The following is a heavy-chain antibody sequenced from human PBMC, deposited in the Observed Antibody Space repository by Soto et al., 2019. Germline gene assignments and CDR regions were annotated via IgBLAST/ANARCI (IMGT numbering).Heavy chain of an antibody. D-gene: IGHD3-9*01. CDR3: AREPADILTVSPYMDV. Sequence: EVQLVESGGGLVKPGGSLRLSCAASGFTFSSYSMNWVRQAPGKGLEWVSSISSSSSYIYYADSVKGRFTISRDNAKNSLYLQMNSLRAEDTAVYYCAREPADILTVSPYMDVWGKGTTVTVSS. J-gene: IGHJ6*03. CDR2: ISSSSSYI. V-gene: IGHV3-21*01. CDR1: GFTFSSYS.